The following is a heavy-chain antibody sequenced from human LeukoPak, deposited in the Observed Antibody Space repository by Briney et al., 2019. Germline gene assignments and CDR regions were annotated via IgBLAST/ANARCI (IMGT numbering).Heavy chain of an antibody. Sequence: PSETLSLTCTVSGGSISSSNYYWGWIRQPPGKGLEWIGSIYYSGSTYYNPSLKSRVTISVETSKNQFSLKLISVTAADTAVYYCARTNRYAGGDRHFDYWGQGTLVTVSS. CDR3: ARTNRYAGGDRHFDY. J-gene: IGHJ4*02. V-gene: IGHV4-39*07. CDR2: IYYSGST. CDR1: GGSISSSNYY. D-gene: IGHD1-14*01.